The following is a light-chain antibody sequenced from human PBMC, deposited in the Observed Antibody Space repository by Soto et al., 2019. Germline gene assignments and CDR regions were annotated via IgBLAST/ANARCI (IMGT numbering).Light chain of an antibody. J-gene: IGLJ2*01. Sequence: SVLTQPPSVSVAPGQKVTISCSGSSSNIGNNYVSWYQQLPGTAPKLLIYDNNKRPSGIPDRFSGSKSGTSATLGITGLQTGDEADYYCGTWDSSLSAVVFGGGTKVTVL. CDR2: DNN. CDR1: SSNIGNNY. V-gene: IGLV1-51*01. CDR3: GTWDSSLSAVV.